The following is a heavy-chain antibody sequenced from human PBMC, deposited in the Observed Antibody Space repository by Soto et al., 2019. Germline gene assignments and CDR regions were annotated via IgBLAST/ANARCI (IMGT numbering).Heavy chain of an antibody. Sequence: VPTRVNPTQTLTLTFTFSGFSLSTSGVGVGWIRQPPGKALEWLALIYWDDDKRYSPSLKSRLTITKDTSKNQVVLTMTNMDPVDTATYYCAHRHVSKQRNDAFDIWGQGTMVTVSS. J-gene: IGHJ3*02. CDR1: GFSLSTSGVG. V-gene: IGHV2-5*02. CDR2: IYWDDDK. D-gene: IGHD6-25*01. CDR3: AHRHVSKQRNDAFDI.